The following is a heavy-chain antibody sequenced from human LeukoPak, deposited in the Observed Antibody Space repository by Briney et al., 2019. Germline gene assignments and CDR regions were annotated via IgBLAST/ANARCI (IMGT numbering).Heavy chain of an antibody. D-gene: IGHD2/OR15-2a*01. CDR2: MSYSGST. V-gene: IGHV4-59*01. CDR3: ARAGFESTYFDY. J-gene: IGHJ4*02. Sequence: SETLSLTCTVSGGSISNYYWSWIRQPPGKGLEWIGYMSYSGSTNYNPSLKSRVTISVDMSKNQFSLKLSSVTAADTAVYYCARAGFESTYFDYWGQGTLVTVSS. CDR1: GGSISNYY.